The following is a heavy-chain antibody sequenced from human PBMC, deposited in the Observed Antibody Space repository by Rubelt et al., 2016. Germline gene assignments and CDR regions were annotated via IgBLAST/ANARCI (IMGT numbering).Heavy chain of an antibody. Sequence: QVQLVQSGAEVKKPGASVKVSCKVSGYTLTELSMHWVRQAPGKGLEWMGWISAYNGKTNLAQKRQGRVTMTQDTSTSTAYMGLRSLGSDETAVYYCARDSSGCWDYWGQGTLVTVSS. CDR2: ISAYNGKT. V-gene: IGHV1-24*01. J-gene: IGHJ4*02. CDR1: GYTLTELS. CDR3: ARDSSGCWDY. D-gene: IGHD6-19*01.